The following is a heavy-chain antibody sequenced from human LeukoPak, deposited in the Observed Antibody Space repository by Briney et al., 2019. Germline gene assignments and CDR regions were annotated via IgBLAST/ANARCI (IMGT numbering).Heavy chain of an antibody. CDR3: AREQYDFWSGYYRGYYYGMDV. Sequence: PSETLSLTCTVSGGSISSYYWSWIRQPAGKGLEWIGRIYTSGSTNYNPSLKSRVTMSVDTSKNQFSLKLSSVTAADTAVYYCAREQYDFWSGYYRGYYYGMDVWGQGTTVTVSS. CDR1: GGSISSYY. V-gene: IGHV4-4*07. J-gene: IGHJ6*02. CDR2: IYTSGST. D-gene: IGHD3-3*01.